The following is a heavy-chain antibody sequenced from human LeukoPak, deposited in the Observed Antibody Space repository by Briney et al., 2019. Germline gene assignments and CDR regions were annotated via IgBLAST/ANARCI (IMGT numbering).Heavy chain of an antibody. J-gene: IGHJ6*02. CDR2: XXXXNGGP. CDR1: GYTFSXXX. V-gene: IGHV1-2*02. D-gene: IGHD2-2*01. Sequence: EASVKVSXXSSGYTFSXXXXXXXRQAPGQGLXXXXXXXXXNGGPTYAXNFQGRVTXXXDTSISTVYMELRRLRSDDSAIYYCTRDHCSFANCYEDYYHGMDVWGLGTTVTVSS. CDR3: TRDHCSFANCYEDYYHGMDV.